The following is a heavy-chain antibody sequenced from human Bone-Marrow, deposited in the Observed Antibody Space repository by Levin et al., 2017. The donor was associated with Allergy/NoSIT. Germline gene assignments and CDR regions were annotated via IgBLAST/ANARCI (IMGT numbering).Heavy chain of an antibody. V-gene: IGHV5-51*01. D-gene: IGHD4-17*01. J-gene: IGHJ6*02. Sequence: GESLKISCEASGYTFSNFWIGWVRQMPGKGLEWMGIIYPGDSDTKYGPSFEGRFTISADKSISTAYLQWSSLKASDTAMYYCARKGGSTVVRPFDVWGQGTSVFVSS. CDR2: IYPGDSDT. CDR3: ARKGGSTVVRPFDV. CDR1: GYTFSNFW.